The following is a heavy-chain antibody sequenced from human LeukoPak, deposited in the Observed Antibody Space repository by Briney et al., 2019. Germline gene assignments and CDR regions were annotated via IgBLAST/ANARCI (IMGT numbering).Heavy chain of an antibody. CDR2: INAGNGNT. CDR1: VYTFTSYA. CDR3: ALSSLGWELLFDY. D-gene: IGHD1-26*01. J-gene: IGHJ4*02. Sequence: ASVKVSCKASVYTFTSYAMHWVRQAPGQRLEWMGWINAGNGNTKYSQKFQGRVTITRDTSASTAYMELSSLRSEDTAVYSCALSSLGWELLFDYWGQGTLVTVSS. V-gene: IGHV1-3*01.